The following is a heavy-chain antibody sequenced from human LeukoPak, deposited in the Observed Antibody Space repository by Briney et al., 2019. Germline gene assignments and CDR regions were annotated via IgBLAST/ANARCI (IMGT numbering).Heavy chain of an antibody. Sequence: GASVKVSCKASGYPFTSYDINWGRQATGQGLEWMGWMNPNSGNTGYAQKFQGRVTMTRNTSISTAYMELSSLRSEDTAVYYCARMYYYDSSGYQADYWGQGTLVTVSS. V-gene: IGHV1-8*01. CDR3: ARMYYYDSSGYQADY. D-gene: IGHD3-22*01. J-gene: IGHJ4*02. CDR2: MNPNSGNT. CDR1: GYPFTSYD.